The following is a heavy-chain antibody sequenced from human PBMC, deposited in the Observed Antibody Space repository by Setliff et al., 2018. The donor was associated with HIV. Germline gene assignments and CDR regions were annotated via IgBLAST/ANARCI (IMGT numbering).Heavy chain of an antibody. J-gene: IGHJ4*02. CDR1: GYNFTSFW. CDR2: IYPGDSDT. Sequence: GESLKISCQVSGYNFTSFWIGWVHQMPGKGLEWMGIIYPGDSDTSYSPSFQGQVSISVDKSVSTAYLQWSSLRASDTAMYYCARHAYGCSNGICYMSDYWGRGTLVTVSS. V-gene: IGHV5-51*07. CDR3: ARHAYGCSNGICYMSDY. D-gene: IGHD2-8*01.